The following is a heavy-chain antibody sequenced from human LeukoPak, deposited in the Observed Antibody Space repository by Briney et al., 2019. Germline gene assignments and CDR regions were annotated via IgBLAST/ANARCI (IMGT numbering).Heavy chain of an antibody. J-gene: IGHJ4*02. D-gene: IGHD3-10*01. CDR1: GFTFSSYA. CDR3: ARDRNYFEALHRSY. CDR2: ISGSGGST. Sequence: GGSLRLSCAASGFTFSSYAMSWVRQAPGKGLEWVSAISGSGGSTYYADSVKGRFTISRDNSKNTLYLQVNSLRAEDTAVYYCARDRNYFEALHRSYWGQGTLVTVSS. V-gene: IGHV3-23*01.